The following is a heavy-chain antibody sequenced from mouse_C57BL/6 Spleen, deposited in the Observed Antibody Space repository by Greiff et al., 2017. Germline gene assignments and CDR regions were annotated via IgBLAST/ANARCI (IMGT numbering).Heavy chain of an antibody. V-gene: IGHV2-2*01. D-gene: IGHD1-1*01. CDR2: IWSGGST. CDR3: ARNPSHYYGSSYAYFDV. Sequence: QVQLKESGPGLVQPSQSLSITCTVSGFSLTSYGVHWVRQSPGKGLEWLGVIWSGGSTDYNAAFISRLSISKDNSKSQVFFKMNSLQADDTAIYYCARNPSHYYGSSYAYFDVWGTGTTVTVSS. J-gene: IGHJ1*03. CDR1: GFSLTSYG.